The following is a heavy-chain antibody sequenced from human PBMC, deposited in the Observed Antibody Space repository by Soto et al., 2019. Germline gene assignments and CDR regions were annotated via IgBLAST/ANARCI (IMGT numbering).Heavy chain of an antibody. CDR1: GYTFTSYG. D-gene: IGHD2-2*01. J-gene: IGHJ4*02. Sequence: ASVKVSCKASGYTFTSYGISWVRQAPGQGLEWMGWISAYNGNTNYAQKLQGRVTMTTDTSTSTAYMELRSLRSDDTAVYYCARDLRQHRFVVPAAFGYWGQGTLVTVSS. CDR3: ARDLRQHRFVVPAAFGY. V-gene: IGHV1-18*01. CDR2: ISAYNGNT.